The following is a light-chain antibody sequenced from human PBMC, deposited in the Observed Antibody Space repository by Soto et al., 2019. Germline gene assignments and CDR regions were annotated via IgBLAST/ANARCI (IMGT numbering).Light chain of an antibody. CDR1: QSISTN. Sequence: EIKMTQSPSSLSASVGDIVTITCRASQSISTNLNWFQQKPGKAPKLLIYAASSLQSGFPSRFSGSGSGTDFTLTISSLQPEDFATYYCQQSYSNRKVGKGTKGDIK. CDR3: QQSYSNRK. J-gene: IGKJ1*01. V-gene: IGKV1-39*01. CDR2: AAS.